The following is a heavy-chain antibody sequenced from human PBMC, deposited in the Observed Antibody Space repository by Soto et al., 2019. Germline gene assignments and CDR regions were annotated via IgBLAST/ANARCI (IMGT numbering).Heavy chain of an antibody. CDR3: AGEDSRRYMIWAFDM. Sequence: QVQLQESGPGLVKPSETLSLTCTVSGGSIRSYYWSWIRQSPGKGLEWIGYIFYTGSTNYNRSLKSRVTISVDTSKNQFSLKLNSVTAADTAMYYCAGEDSRRYMIWAFDMWGQGTMVTVSS. D-gene: IGHD3-22*01. V-gene: IGHV4-59*01. CDR1: GGSIRSYY. J-gene: IGHJ3*02. CDR2: IFYTGST.